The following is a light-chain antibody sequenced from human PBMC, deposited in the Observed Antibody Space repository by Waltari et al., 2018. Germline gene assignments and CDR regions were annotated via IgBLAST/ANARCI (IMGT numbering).Light chain of an antibody. Sequence: VLQQSPATLSLSPGERATISCSARQSVSSYFAWYQQQPGQAPRLLIYAASNRATGIPTWFSGSGSGTDFTLTISSLEPEDFADYYCQQRSNWLTFGGGTKVEIK. V-gene: IGKV3-11*01. J-gene: IGKJ4*02. CDR2: AAS. CDR1: QSVSSY. CDR3: QQRSNWLT.